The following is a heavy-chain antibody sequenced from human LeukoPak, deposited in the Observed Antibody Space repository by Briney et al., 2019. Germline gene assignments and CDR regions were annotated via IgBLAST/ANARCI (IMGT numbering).Heavy chain of an antibody. D-gene: IGHD3-10*01. Sequence: SETLSLTCTVSGGSISSGSYYWGWIRQPPGKGLEWIGSIYYSGSTYYNPSLKSRVTISVDTSKNQFSLKLSSVTAADTAVYYCARFGAAHAFDIWGQGTMVTVSS. CDR2: IYYSGST. CDR3: ARFGAAHAFDI. CDR1: GGSISSGSYY. J-gene: IGHJ3*02. V-gene: IGHV4-39*07.